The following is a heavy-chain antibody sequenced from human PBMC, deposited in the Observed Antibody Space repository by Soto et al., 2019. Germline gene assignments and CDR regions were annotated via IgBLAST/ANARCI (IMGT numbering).Heavy chain of an antibody. CDR3: ARDVIYDFWSGYPAYYFEY. CDR1: GFTVSSNY. J-gene: IGHJ4*02. V-gene: IGHV3-53*05. CDR2: IYSGGST. Sequence: VGSLRLSCAASGFTVSSNYMSWVRQAPGKGLEWVSVIYSGGSTYYADSVKGRFTISRDNSKNTLYLQMNSLRSEDTAVYYCARDVIYDFWSGYPAYYFEYWGQGTLVTGSS. D-gene: IGHD3-3*01.